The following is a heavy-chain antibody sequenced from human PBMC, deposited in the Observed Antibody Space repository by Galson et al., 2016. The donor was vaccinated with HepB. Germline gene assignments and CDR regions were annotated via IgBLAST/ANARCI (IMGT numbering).Heavy chain of an antibody. CDR2: ISPDGRQK. Sequence: SLRLSCAASGFTFTSYTMNWVRQAPGKGLEWVANISPDGRQKYYVDSVRGRFTISRDNAKNSLFLYMNNVRADDTALYYCARGRYCSGGGCYQDYWGQGTLVTVSS. CDR3: ARGRYCSGGGCYQDY. J-gene: IGHJ4*02. D-gene: IGHD2-15*01. V-gene: IGHV3-7*03. CDR1: GFTFTSYT.